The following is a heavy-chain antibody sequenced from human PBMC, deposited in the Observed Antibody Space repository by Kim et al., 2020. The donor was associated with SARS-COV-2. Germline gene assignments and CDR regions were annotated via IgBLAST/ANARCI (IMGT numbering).Heavy chain of an antibody. J-gene: IGHJ4*02. CDR2: INSDGSST. CDR1: GFTFSSYW. V-gene: IGHV3-74*01. D-gene: IGHD1-26*01. CDR3: ARDLSDYSGSYDIDY. Sequence: GGSLRLSCAASGFTFSSYWMHWVRQAPGKGLVWVSRINSDGSSTSYADSVKGRFTISRDNAKNTLYLQMNSLRAEDTAVYYCARDLSDYSGSYDIDYWGQGTLVTVSS.